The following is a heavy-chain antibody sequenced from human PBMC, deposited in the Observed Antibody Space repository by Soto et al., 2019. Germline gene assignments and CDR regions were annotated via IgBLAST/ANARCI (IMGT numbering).Heavy chain of an antibody. V-gene: IGHV3-21*01. Sequence: EVQLVESGGGLVKPGGSLRLSCAASGFTFSSYSMNWVRQAPGKGLEWVSSISSSSSYIYYADSVQGRFTISRDNAQNSLYLQMTSLRAEDTAVYYCARSPGGCSSTSCSYYYYYGMDVWGQGTTVTVSS. J-gene: IGHJ6*02. D-gene: IGHD2-2*01. CDR3: ARSPGGCSSTSCSYYYYYGMDV. CDR2: ISSSSSYI. CDR1: GFTFSSYS.